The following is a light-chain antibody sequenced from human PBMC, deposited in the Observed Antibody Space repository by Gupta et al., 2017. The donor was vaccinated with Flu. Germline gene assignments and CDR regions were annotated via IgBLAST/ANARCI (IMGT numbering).Light chain of an antibody. J-gene: IGLJ2*01. CDR2: EDS. Sequence: NFMLTQPHSVSVSPGKTVTISCTRTRGSIATTYVQWYQLRPGRSPNTVNEEDSRRLSGVPGRFSGSIDSPSNYASLLISEPNTEDEADVYCQCYGSITRDVVFGGGTRLTVL. CDR1: RGSIATTY. V-gene: IGLV6-57*01. CDR3: QCYGSITRDVV.